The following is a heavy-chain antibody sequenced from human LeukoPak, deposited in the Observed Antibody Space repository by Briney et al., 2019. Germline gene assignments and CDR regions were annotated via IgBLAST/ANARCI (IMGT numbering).Heavy chain of an antibody. J-gene: IGHJ3*02. Sequence: GGSLRLSCAASGFTFGNYGMDWVRQAPGKGLEWVSYISSSGSTIYYADSVKGRFTISRDNSKNTLYLQMNSLRAEDTAVYYCARGGSYLSAFDIWGQGTMVTVSS. D-gene: IGHD1-26*01. CDR2: ISSSGSTI. V-gene: IGHV3-48*01. CDR3: ARGGSYLSAFDI. CDR1: GFTFGNYG.